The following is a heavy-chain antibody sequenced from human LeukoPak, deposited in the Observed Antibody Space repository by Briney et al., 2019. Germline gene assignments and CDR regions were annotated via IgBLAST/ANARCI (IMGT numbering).Heavy chain of an antibody. V-gene: IGHV4-59*08. J-gene: IGHJ4*02. CDR3: ARQTAKNVDTARFDS. CDR1: GSSINNYY. Sequence: KPSETLSLTCAISGSSINNYYWSWIRQPPGKGLEWIGYIYYSGTTNYSPSLNSRVNISLDTAKNQFSLRLSSVTAADTAVYYCARQTAKNVDTARFDSWGQGTLVTVSS. CDR2: IYYSGTT. D-gene: IGHD5-18*01.